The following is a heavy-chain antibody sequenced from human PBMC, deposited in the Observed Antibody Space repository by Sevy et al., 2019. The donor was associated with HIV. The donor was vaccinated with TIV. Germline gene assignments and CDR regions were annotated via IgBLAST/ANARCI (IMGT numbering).Heavy chain of an antibody. CDR2: IYSGGSA. Sequence: GGSLRLSCAASGFTVSSNYMSWVRQAPGKGLEWVSVIYSGGSAYYADSVKGRFTISRDNSKNTLYLQMNSLRAEDTAVYYCARDKNFWSGYGKTYYGMDVWGQGTTVTVSS. CDR3: ARDKNFWSGYGKTYYGMDV. J-gene: IGHJ6*02. V-gene: IGHV3-66*01. CDR1: GFTVSSNY. D-gene: IGHD3-3*01.